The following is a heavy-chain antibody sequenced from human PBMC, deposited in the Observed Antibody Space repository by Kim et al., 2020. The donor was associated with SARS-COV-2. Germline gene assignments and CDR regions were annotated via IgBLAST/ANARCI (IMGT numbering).Heavy chain of an antibody. Sequence: SETLSLTCTVSGGSISSYYWSWIRQPPGKGLEWIGYIYYSGSTNYNPSLKSRVTISVDTSKNQFSLKLSSVTAADTAVYYCARTYYDILTGYYHPYYFDYWGQGPLVTVSS. CDR3: ARTYYDILTGYYHPYYFDY. CDR2: IYYSGST. J-gene: IGHJ4*02. CDR1: GGSISSYY. D-gene: IGHD3-9*01. V-gene: IGHV4-59*08.